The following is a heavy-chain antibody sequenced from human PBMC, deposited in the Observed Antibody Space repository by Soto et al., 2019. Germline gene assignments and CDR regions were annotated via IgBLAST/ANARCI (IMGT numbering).Heavy chain of an antibody. Sequence: GASVKVSCKASGFSITNYHMHLVRQAPGQGLEWMGVITPLGGATTYAQKFQGRVTMTADMSTSNVHMDLSSLRSDDTAVYYCAREIVGTISTSDALDIWGQGXMVTVSS. CDR1: GFSITNYH. V-gene: IGHV1-46*01. J-gene: IGHJ3*02. CDR3: AREIVGTISTSDALDI. CDR2: ITPLGGAT. D-gene: IGHD1-26*01.